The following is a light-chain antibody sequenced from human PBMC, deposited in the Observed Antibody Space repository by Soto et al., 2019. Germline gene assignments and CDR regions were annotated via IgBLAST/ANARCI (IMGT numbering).Light chain of an antibody. J-gene: IGKJ1*01. CDR3: QQYNNYSPT. CDR1: QSITNW. CDR2: DAS. V-gene: IGKV1-5*01. Sequence: DIQMTQSPSTLSAYVGDRVTITCRASQSITNWVAWYQQKPGKAPKLLIYDASNLESGVPSRFSGGGSGTDFTLTVSSLQPDDFATYYCQQYNNYSPTFGQGTKVE.